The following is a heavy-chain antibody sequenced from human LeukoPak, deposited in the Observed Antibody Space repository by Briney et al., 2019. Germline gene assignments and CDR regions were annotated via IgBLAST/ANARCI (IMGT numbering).Heavy chain of an antibody. CDR3: ARVAPDDYYDSSGHPTEIDL. CDR1: GASISSYY. Sequence: PSETLSLTCTVSGASISSYYWTWIRQPPGKGLEWIGYIYDSGSTNYNPSLKSRVTISVDTSKNQFSLKLSSVTAADTAVYYCARVAPDDYYDSSGHPTEIDLWGRGTLVTVSS. V-gene: IGHV4-59*01. J-gene: IGHJ2*01. CDR2: IYDSGST. D-gene: IGHD3-22*01.